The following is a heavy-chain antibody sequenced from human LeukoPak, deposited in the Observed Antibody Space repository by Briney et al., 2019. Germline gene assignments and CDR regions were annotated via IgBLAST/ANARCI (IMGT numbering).Heavy chain of an antibody. D-gene: IGHD5/OR15-5a*01. J-gene: IGHJ5*02. CDR3: ARLLEVSSTFDP. V-gene: IGHV4-61*02. CDR2: VYASGNT. Sequence: SQTLSLTCTVSGGSISSGSYYWSWIRQPAGKGLEWIGRVYASGNTNYNPSLKGRITISIDTSQNQFSLMLSSVTAADTAVYYCARLLEVSSTFDPWGQGTLVTVSS. CDR1: GGSISSGSYY.